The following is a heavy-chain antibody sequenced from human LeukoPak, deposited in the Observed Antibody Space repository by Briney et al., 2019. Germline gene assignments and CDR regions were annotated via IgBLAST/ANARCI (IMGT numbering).Heavy chain of an antibody. CDR3: ARRGYGSGTFYFDS. CDR1: GYSFTSYW. D-gene: IGHD3-10*01. V-gene: IGHV5-51*01. CDR2: INPGDSET. J-gene: IGHJ4*02. Sequence: GESLKISCNGSGYSFTSYWIGWVRQMPGRGLEWMGIINPGDSETTYSPSLHGQVTISADKSISTAYLQWSSLKASDTAMYYCARRGYGSGTFYFDSWGQGTLVTVSS.